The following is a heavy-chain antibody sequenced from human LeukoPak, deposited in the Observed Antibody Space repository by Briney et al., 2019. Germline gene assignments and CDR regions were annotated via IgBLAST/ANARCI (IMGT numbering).Heavy chain of an antibody. CDR1: GFTFSGYG. CDR2: ISGRGGST. Sequence: QPGETLRLSCAASGFTFSGYGMSWVRQAPGKGLEWVSSISGRGGSTYYADSVKGRFTISRDNSKNTLYLQMNSLRAEDTAVYYCAELGITMIGGVWGKGTTVTISS. CDR3: AELGITMIGGV. V-gene: IGHV3-23*01. D-gene: IGHD3-10*02. J-gene: IGHJ6*04.